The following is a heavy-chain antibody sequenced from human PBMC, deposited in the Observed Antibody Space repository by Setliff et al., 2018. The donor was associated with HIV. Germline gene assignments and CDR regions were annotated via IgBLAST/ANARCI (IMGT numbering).Heavy chain of an antibody. CDR1: GFTFSSYS. J-gene: IGHJ3*02. Sequence: PGGSLRLSCAASGFTFSSYSMNWVRQAPGKGLEWVSSISSSSGYIYYADSVKGRFTISRDNAKNSLYLQMNSLRAEDTAVYYCARGVRDPHAFDIWGQGTMVTVSS. V-gene: IGHV3-21*01. CDR2: ISSSSGYI. CDR3: ARGVRDPHAFDI. D-gene: IGHD2-21*02.